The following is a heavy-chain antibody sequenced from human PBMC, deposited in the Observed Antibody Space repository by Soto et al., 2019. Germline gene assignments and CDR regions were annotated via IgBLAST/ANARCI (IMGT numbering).Heavy chain of an antibody. Sequence: GGSLRLSCAASGFTFSSYAMSWVRQAPGKGLEWVSAISGSGGSTYYADSVKGRFTISRDNSKNTLYLQMNSLRAEDTAVYYCAKGSGVAATLDEYFQHWGQGTLVTVSS. J-gene: IGHJ1*01. D-gene: IGHD2-15*01. CDR2: ISGSGGST. V-gene: IGHV3-23*01. CDR3: AKGSGVAATLDEYFQH. CDR1: GFTFSSYA.